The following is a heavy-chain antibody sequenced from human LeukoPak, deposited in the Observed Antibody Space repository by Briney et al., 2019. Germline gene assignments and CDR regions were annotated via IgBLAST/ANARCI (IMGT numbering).Heavy chain of an antibody. CDR1: RFTLGTYW. Sequence: GGSLRLSCAASRFTLGTYWMTWVRQGPGKGLEWVANIKQDGSEKYYVDSVKGRLIVSRDNAKNSLFLQMNSLRAEDTGVYYCARVSYGAFDYWGQGTLVTVSS. D-gene: IGHD4-17*01. J-gene: IGHJ4*02. CDR2: IKQDGSEK. V-gene: IGHV3-7*01. CDR3: ARVSYGAFDY.